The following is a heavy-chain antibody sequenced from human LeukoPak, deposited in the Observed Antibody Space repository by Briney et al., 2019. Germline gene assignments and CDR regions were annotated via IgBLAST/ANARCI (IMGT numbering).Heavy chain of an antibody. J-gene: IGHJ6*03. Sequence: SETLSLTCTVSGGSISSYYWSWIRQPAGKGLEWIGRIYTSGSTNYNPSLKSRVTMSVDTSKNQFSLKLSSVTAADTAVYYCAREHYCSSTSCYVGYYYYYMDVWGKGTTVTVSS. D-gene: IGHD2-2*01. CDR1: GGSISSYY. V-gene: IGHV4-4*07. CDR2: IYTSGST. CDR3: AREHYCSSTSCYVGYYYYYMDV.